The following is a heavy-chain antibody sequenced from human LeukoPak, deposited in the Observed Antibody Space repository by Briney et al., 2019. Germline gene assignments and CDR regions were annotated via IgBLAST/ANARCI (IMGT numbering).Heavy chain of an antibody. V-gene: IGHV4-34*01. CDR2: INHSGST. Sequence: SETLSLTCAVYGGSFSGYYWSWIRQPPGKGLEWIGEINHSGSTNYNPSLKSRVTISVDTSKNQFSLKLSSVTAADTAVYYCARVIERPPKWSDPWGQGTLVTVSS. D-gene: IGHD2-15*01. CDR1: GGSFSGYY. J-gene: IGHJ5*02. CDR3: ARVIERPPKWSDP.